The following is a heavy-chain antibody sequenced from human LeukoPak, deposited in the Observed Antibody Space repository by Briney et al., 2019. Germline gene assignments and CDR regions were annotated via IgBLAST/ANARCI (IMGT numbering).Heavy chain of an antibody. Sequence: PGGSLRLSCAASGFTFTNYAMSWVRQAPGKGLEWVSTLSGSGDNTYYADSVKGRFTISRDNSKNMLYLQMSSLRAEDTAVYYCVKDDIRTHSSLTYWGQGTLVTVSS. CDR2: LSGSGDNT. D-gene: IGHD6-6*01. V-gene: IGHV3-23*01. CDR1: GFTFTNYA. J-gene: IGHJ4*02. CDR3: VKDDIRTHSSLTY.